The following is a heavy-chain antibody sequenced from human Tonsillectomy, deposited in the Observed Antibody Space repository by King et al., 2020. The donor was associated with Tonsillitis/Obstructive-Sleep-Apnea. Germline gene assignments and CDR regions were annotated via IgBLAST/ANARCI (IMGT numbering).Heavy chain of an antibody. CDR3: AKGLYRGYDRPSRGLDY. J-gene: IGHJ4*02. D-gene: IGHD5-12*01. CDR2: ISWNSGSI. Sequence: VQLVESGGGLVQPGRSLRLSCAASGFSFDDYGMHWVRQAPGKGLEWVSGISWNSGSIGYADSVKGRFTISRDNAKNSLYLQMNSLRAEDTAFYYCAKGLYRGYDRPSRGLDYWGQGTLVTVSS. CDR1: GFSFDDYG. V-gene: IGHV3-9*01.